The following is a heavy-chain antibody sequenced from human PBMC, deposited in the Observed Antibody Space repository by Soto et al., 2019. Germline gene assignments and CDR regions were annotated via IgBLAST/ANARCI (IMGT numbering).Heavy chain of an antibody. V-gene: IGHV3-33*01. Sequence: QVQLEESGGGVVQPGRSLRLSCAASGFSLRSYGMHWVRQAPGKGLEWVAVIWHDGTKKYYADSVKGRFTISRDNSKNKVDLEMDRLTGGGPGVYYCARDKGQDGAKDGLGQGATVTVSS. D-gene: IGHD2-15*01. J-gene: IGHJ6*02. CDR1: GFSLRSYG. CDR2: IWHDGTKK. CDR3: ARDKGQDGAKDG.